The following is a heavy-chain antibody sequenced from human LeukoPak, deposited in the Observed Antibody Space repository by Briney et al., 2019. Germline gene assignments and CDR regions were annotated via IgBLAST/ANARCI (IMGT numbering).Heavy chain of an antibody. Sequence: PSETLSLTCTVSGGSISSSNYYWGWIRQPPGKGLEWIGSIDYSGSTNYNPSLKSRVTISVDTSKNQFSLKLSSVTAADTAVYYCARAMVITFGGVTHLDYFDYWGQGTLVTVSS. V-gene: IGHV4-39*07. CDR1: GGSISSSNYY. D-gene: IGHD3-16*01. J-gene: IGHJ4*02. CDR2: IDYSGST. CDR3: ARAMVITFGGVTHLDYFDY.